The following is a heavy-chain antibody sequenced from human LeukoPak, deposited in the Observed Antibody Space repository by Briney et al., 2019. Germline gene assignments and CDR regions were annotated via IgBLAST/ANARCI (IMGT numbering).Heavy chain of an antibody. CDR2: IWYDGSNK. D-gene: IGHD3-10*01. V-gene: IGHV3-33*01. J-gene: IGHJ4*02. CDR1: GFTFSSYG. CDR3: ARDYYGSGSYEN. Sequence: PGRSLRLSCAASGFTFSSYGMHWVRQAPGKGPEWVAVIWYDGSNKYYADSVKGRFTISRDNSKNTLYLQMNSLRAEDTAVYYCARDYYGSGSYENWGQGTLVTVSS.